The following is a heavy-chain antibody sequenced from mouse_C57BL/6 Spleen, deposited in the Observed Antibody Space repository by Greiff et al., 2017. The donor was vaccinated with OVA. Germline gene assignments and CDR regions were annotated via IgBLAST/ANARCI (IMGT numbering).Heavy chain of an antibody. V-gene: IGHV1-4*01. CDR2: INPSSGYT. J-gene: IGHJ4*01. Sequence: VQVVESGAELARPGASVKMSCKASGYTFTSYTMHWVKQRPGQGLEWIGYINPSSGYTKYNQKFKDKATLTADKSSSTAYMQLSSLTSEDSAVYYCARSPYYYDYYAMDYWGQGTSVTVSS. CDR1: GYTFTSYT. CDR3: ARSPYYYDYYAMDY. D-gene: IGHD1-1*01.